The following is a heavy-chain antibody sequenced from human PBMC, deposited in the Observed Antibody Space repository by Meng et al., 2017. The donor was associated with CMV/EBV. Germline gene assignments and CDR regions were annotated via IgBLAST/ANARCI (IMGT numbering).Heavy chain of an antibody. Sequence: GESLKISCAGSGFTLSSYSMNWVRQAPGKGLEWVSSISSSSTYTYYADSLKGRFTVSRDNAKNSLYLQLDSLRAEDTAVYYCARDRQQLLSYYYYYGMDVWGQGTTVTVSS. J-gene: IGHJ6*02. V-gene: IGHV3-21*01. CDR2: ISSSSTYT. D-gene: IGHD6-13*01. CDR1: GFTLSSYS. CDR3: ARDRQQLLSYYYYYGMDV.